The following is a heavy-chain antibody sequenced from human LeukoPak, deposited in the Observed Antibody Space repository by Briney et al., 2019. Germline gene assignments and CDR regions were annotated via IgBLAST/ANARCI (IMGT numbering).Heavy chain of an antibody. V-gene: IGHV1-18*01. D-gene: IGHD3-3*01. J-gene: IGHJ4*02. Sequence: ASVKVSCKASGYTFTSYGISWVRQAPGQGLEWVGWISAYNGNTNYAQKLQGRVTMTTDTSTSTAYMELRSLRSDDTAVYYCARTYYDFWSGYYRDYFDYWGQGTLVTVSS. CDR3: ARTYYDFWSGYYRDYFDY. CDR1: GYTFTSYG. CDR2: ISAYNGNT.